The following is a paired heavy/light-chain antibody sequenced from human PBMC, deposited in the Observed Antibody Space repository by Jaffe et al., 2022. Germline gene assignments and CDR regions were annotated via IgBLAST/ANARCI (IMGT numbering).Heavy chain of an antibody. J-gene: IGHJ4*02. CDR1: GGSITSNSHY. V-gene: IGHV4-39*01. D-gene: IGHD3-3*01. CDR3: ARHGRAIYGGFDS. CDR2: IYYSGST. Sequence: QLQLQESGPELVKPSETLSLTCTVSGGSITSNSHYWGWIRQPPGKGLEWIGSIYYSGSTYYIPSLKSRVTISLDTSKNQFSLKLSSVTATDTAVYYCARHGRAIYGGFDSWGLGTLVTVSS.
Light chain of an antibody. Sequence: EIVMTQSPATLSVSPGERATLSCRASQSVSNNLAWYQQKPGQAPRLLIYGASTRATDIPVRFSGSGSGTEFTLTISSLQSEDFAVYYCQQYNDWPPLTFGGGTKVEIE. CDR3: QQYNDWPPLT. CDR2: GAS. J-gene: IGKJ4*01. V-gene: IGKV3-15*01. CDR1: QSVSNN.